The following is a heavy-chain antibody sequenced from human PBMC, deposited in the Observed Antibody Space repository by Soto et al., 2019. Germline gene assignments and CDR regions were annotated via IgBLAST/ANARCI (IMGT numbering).Heavy chain of an antibody. CDR3: AKSLLFVDHAYMDV. CDR2: IITIKGRA. J-gene: IGHJ6*03. Sequence: QVQLVQSGAEVKKPGSSVKVSCEASGGSFTSYTFTWVRQAPGQGLEWMGRIITIKGRADYALKLQDRVTITADRSTKTVYMELRGLRPEDTAIYYCAKSLLFVDHAYMDVWGKGTTVTVSS. V-gene: IGHV1-69*02. CDR1: GGSFTSYT. D-gene: IGHD2-21*01.